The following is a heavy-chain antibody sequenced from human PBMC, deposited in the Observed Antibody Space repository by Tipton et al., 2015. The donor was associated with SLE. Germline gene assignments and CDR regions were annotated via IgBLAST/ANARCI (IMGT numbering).Heavy chain of an antibody. Sequence: TLSLTCTVFGGSIRSGGYYWSWIRQHPGKGLEWIGYIHHSGDTYYNLSLKSRLGISVDTSENQFSLRLNSVSAADTAVYYCASVVVVPVAKLEWFDPWGQGTLVTVSS. CDR3: ASVVVVPVAKLEWFDP. CDR1: GGSIRSGGYY. CDR2: IHHSGDT. V-gene: IGHV4-31*03. D-gene: IGHD2-2*01. J-gene: IGHJ5*02.